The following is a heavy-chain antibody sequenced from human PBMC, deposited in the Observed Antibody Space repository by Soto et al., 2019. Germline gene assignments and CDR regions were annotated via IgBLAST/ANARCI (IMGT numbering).Heavy chain of an antibody. CDR3: ARDKGGVDYYYGMEV. CDR2: ISSSSSYI. V-gene: IGHV3-21*01. CDR1: VFTFSSYS. J-gene: IGHJ6*01. D-gene: IGHD3-16*01. Sequence: WGSLRLSCASSVFTFSSYSMNWVRHSPGKGLEWVSSISSSSSYIYYADSVKGRFTISRDNAKNSLYLQMNSLRAEDTAVYYCARDKGGVDYYYGMEVLGQGTTVTVSS.